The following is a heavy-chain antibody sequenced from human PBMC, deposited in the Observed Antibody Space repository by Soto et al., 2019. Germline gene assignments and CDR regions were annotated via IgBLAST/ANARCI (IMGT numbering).Heavy chain of an antibody. CDR3: ARGGYSGYDLSRGAFDI. CDR2: IYHSGST. J-gene: IGHJ3*02. Sequence: PSETLSLTCAVSSGSISSSNWWSWVRQPPGKGLEWIGEIYHSGSTNYNPSLKSRVTISVDKSKNQFSLKLSSLTAADTAVYYCARGGYSGYDLSRGAFDIWGQGTMVTVSS. V-gene: IGHV4-4*02. D-gene: IGHD5-12*01. CDR1: SGSISSSNW.